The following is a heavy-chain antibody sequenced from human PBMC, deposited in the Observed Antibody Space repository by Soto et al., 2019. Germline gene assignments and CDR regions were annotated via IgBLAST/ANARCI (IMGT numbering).Heavy chain of an antibody. CDR3: TTDGPKSGTFGLDV. Sequence: GGSLRLSCAASGFTVNNAWMSWVRQAPGKGLEWVGRIKSTSDGGTTDYAAPVKGRFTVLRDDSKNTLYLQMNSLKTEDTALYYCTTDGPKSGTFGLDVWGQGTTVTVSS. CDR1: GFTVNNAW. CDR2: IKSTSDGGTT. J-gene: IGHJ6*02. V-gene: IGHV3-15*01. D-gene: IGHD1-7*01.